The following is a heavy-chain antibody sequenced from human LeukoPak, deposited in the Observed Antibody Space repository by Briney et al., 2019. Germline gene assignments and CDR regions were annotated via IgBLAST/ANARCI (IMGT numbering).Heavy chain of an antibody. D-gene: IGHD6-13*01. V-gene: IGHV4-34*01. Sequence: SETLSLTCAVYGGSFSGYYWSWIRQPPGKGLEWIGEINHSGSTNYNPSLKSRVTISVDTSKNQFSLKLSSVTAADTAVYYCARAMYSSSWYSYYYYYYMDVWGKGTTVTISS. CDR1: GGSFSGYY. CDR3: ARAMYSSSWYSYYYYYYMDV. J-gene: IGHJ6*03. CDR2: INHSGST.